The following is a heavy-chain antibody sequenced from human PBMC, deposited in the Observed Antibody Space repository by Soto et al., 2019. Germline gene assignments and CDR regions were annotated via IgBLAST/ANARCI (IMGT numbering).Heavy chain of an antibody. CDR2: INPSSGGT. CDR3: AKQSTGYSRDFDY. CDR1: GYTFTGYY. Sequence: ASVKVSCKASGYTFTGYYMHWLRQAPGQGLEWMGWINPSSGGTNYAQKFQGRVTMTRDTSISTAYMELSRLRSDDTAVYYCAKQSTGYSRDFDYWGQGTLVTVSS. D-gene: IGHD6-13*01. V-gene: IGHV1-2*02. J-gene: IGHJ4*02.